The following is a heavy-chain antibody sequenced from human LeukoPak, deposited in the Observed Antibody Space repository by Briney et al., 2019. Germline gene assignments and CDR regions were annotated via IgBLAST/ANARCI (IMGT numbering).Heavy chain of an antibody. J-gene: IGHJ4*02. D-gene: IGHD3-10*01. CDR2: ISHSGST. Sequence: SETLSLTCAVYGGSFSGYYWSWIRQPPGKGLEWIGEISHSGSTNYNPSLKSRVTISVDTSKNQFSLKLSSVTAADTAVYYCARGEVTRPYYYGSGSYGYWGQGTLVTVSS. CDR3: ARGEVTRPYYYGSGSYGY. V-gene: IGHV4-34*01. CDR1: GGSFSGYY.